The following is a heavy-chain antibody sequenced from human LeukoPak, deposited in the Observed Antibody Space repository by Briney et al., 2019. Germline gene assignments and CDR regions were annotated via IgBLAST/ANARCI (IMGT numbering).Heavy chain of an antibody. V-gene: IGHV3-7*04. CDR1: GFTFSSYW. CDR2: IKQDGSEK. J-gene: IGHJ6*02. CDR3: ARGVLGGSYYGYYYGMHV. D-gene: IGHD1-26*01. Sequence: GGSLRLTCAASGFTFSSYWMSWVRQAPGKGLEWVANIKQDGSEKYYVDSVKGRFTISRDNAKNSLYLQMNSLRAEDTAVYYCARGVLGGSYYGYYYGMHVWGQGTTVTVSS.